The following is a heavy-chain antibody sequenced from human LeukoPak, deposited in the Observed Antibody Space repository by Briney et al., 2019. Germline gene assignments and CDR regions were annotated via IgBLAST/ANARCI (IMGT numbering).Heavy chain of an antibody. CDR2: IYYSGST. D-gene: IGHD3-10*01. V-gene: IGHV4-39*01. Sequence: SETLSLTCTVSGGSISSSSYYWGWIRQPPGKGLEWIGSIYYSGSTYYNPSLKSRVTISVDTSKNQFSLKLSSVTAADTAVYYCAGHSPLVRGVDFWGQGTLVTVSS. CDR3: AGHSPLVRGVDF. J-gene: IGHJ4*02. CDR1: GGSISSSSYY.